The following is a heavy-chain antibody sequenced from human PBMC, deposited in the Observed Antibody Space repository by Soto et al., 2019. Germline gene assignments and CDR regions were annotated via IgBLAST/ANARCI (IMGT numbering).Heavy chain of an antibody. V-gene: IGHV1-69*12. CDR3: ASGVGDYGLIFDY. Sequence: QVQLVQSGAEVKKPGYSVKVSCKASGGTFSSYAISCVRQAPGQGLEWMGGIIPIFGTANSAQKIQGRNKITDEESTSTTYMELSSLRSEETAVYYCASGVGDYGLIFDYWGQGTLVTVSS. CDR2: IIPIFGTA. J-gene: IGHJ4*02. D-gene: IGHD4-17*01. CDR1: GGTFSSYA.